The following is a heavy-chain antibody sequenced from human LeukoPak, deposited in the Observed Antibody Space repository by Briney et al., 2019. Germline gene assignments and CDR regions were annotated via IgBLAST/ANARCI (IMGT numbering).Heavy chain of an antibody. CDR3: ARGSLSSRDFDY. CDR1: GYTFINYA. J-gene: IGHJ4*02. D-gene: IGHD6-13*01. V-gene: IGHV1-3*01. Sequence: ASVKVSCKASGYTFINYAMHWVRQAPGQSLEWMGWISAGSGNTQYSQKFQGRVAITRDTSANIAYMELSSLRSEDTAVYYCARGSLSSRDFDYWGQGTLVIVSS. CDR2: ISAGSGNT.